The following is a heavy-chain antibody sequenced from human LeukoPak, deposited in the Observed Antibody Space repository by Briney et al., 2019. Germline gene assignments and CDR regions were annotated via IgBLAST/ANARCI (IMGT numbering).Heavy chain of an antibody. CDR3: TFFDA. D-gene: IGHD2/OR15-2a*01. J-gene: IGHJ5*02. Sequence: PGRSLRLSCAASGFTFSNYGMHWVRQAPGKGLEWVAVIWYDGNDRYYADSVKGRFTISRDNSKNMVYLQMDSLRAEDTAVYYCTFFDAWGQGTLVTVSS. V-gene: IGHV3-33*01. CDR2: IWYDGNDR. CDR1: GFTFSNYG.